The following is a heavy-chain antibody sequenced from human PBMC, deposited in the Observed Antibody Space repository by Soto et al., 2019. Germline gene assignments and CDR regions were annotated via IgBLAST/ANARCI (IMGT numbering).Heavy chain of an antibody. Sequence: PSETLSLTCSVSGGSVATGGTYWSWARLLPGKGLQWVGYIYYTGAAYYDPALQSRVTISLDTSENQFSLKLTSVTAADTAVYYCASGTFNTTSFDFWGQGRQVTVSS. CDR1: GGSVATGGTY. CDR3: ASGTFNTTSFDF. J-gene: IGHJ4*02. D-gene: IGHD2-2*01. V-gene: IGHV4-31*03. CDR2: IYYTGAA.